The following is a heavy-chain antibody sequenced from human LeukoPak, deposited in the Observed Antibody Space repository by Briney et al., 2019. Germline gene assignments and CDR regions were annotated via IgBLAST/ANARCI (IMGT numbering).Heavy chain of an antibody. CDR1: GGSISSTNYY. Sequence: PSETLSLTCTVSGGSISSTNYYWGWIRQPPGKGLEWIGSMYYSGYTYYNPSLKSRVTISLDTPKNQLSLKLSSVTAADTAVYYCARNSYGHVNWFDPWGQGTLVTVSS. CDR3: ARNSYGHVNWFDP. J-gene: IGHJ5*02. D-gene: IGHD5-18*01. CDR2: MYYSGYT. V-gene: IGHV4-39*07.